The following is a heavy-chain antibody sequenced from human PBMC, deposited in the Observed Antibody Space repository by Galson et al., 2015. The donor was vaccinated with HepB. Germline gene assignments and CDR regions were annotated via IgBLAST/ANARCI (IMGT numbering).Heavy chain of an antibody. D-gene: IGHD2-2*01. CDR3: AKDPSDCSSTSCHDGGPMDV. V-gene: IGHV6-1*01. J-gene: IGHJ6*03. CDR1: GDSVSSNSAA. Sequence: CAISGDSVSSNSAAWNWIRQSPSRGLEWLGRTYYRSKWYNDYAVSVKSRITINPDTTKNQFSLQLNSVTPEDTAVYYCAKDPSDCSSTSCHDGGPMDVWGKGTTVTVSS. CDR2: TYYRSKWYN.